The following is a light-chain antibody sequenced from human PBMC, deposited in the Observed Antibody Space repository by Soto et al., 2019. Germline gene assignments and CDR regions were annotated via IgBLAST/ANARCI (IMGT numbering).Light chain of an antibody. J-gene: IGKJ4*01. CDR1: QTITTS. Sequence: ENVLKQSPGTLSLSPGDRATLSCRASQTITTSLAWYQQKPGQAPKILIYDASSRATGIPDRFSGSGSGTDFTLIISRLEPEDVAVYYCQRDGRSLPVGGGTKVEVK. CDR3: QRDGRSLP. CDR2: DAS. V-gene: IGKV3-20*01.